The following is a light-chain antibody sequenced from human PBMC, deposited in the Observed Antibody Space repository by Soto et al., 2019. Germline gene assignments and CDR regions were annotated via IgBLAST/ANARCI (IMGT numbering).Light chain of an antibody. Sequence: QSVLTQPPSVSAAPGQKVTISCSGSTSNIGNNYVSWYQHLPGTAPKLLIYDNNKRPSGIPDRFSGSKSGTSATLGITGLQTGDEADYYCGTWDNSLSAWVFGGGTKVTVL. J-gene: IGLJ3*02. CDR1: TSNIGNNY. V-gene: IGLV1-51*02. CDR3: GTWDNSLSAWV. CDR2: DNN.